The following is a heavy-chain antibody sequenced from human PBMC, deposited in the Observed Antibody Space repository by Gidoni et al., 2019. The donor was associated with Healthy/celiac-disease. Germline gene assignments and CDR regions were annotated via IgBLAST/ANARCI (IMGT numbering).Heavy chain of an antibody. V-gene: IGHV3-30*04. Sequence: QVQLVESGGGVVQPGRSLILSCAASGFTFSSYAMHWVRQAPGKGLEWVAVISYDGSNKYDADSVKGRFTISRDNSKNTLYLQMNSLRAEDTAVYYCARDLWQVPATAIPVGYWGQGTLVTVSS. CDR2: ISYDGSNK. CDR3: ARDLWQVPATAIPVGY. J-gene: IGHJ4*02. CDR1: GFTFSSYA. D-gene: IGHD2-2*02.